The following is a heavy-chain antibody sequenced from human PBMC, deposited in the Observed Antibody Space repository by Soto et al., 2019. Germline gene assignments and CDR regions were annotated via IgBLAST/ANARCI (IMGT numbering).Heavy chain of an antibody. CDR2: IYHSGST. CDR1: GGSVNSAGYS. Sequence: QLQLQESGSGLVKPSQTLSLTCAVSGGSVNSAGYSWSWIRQPPGKGLEWIGYIYHSGSTYYNPSLKSRVTISMDRSNNHFSLKLSSVTAADTAVYYCARVPIYYDSSGSYHYWTFDIWGQGTMVTVSS. CDR3: ARVPIYYDSSGSYHYWTFDI. V-gene: IGHV4-30-2*01. D-gene: IGHD3-22*01. J-gene: IGHJ3*02.